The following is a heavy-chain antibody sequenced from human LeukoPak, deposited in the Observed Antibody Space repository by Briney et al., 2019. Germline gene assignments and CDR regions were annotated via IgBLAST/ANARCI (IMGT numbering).Heavy chain of an antibody. CDR2: INADGSTT. D-gene: IGHD6-19*01. CDR3: AKVSSGWPPRFDY. J-gene: IGHJ4*02. V-gene: IGHV3-74*01. Sequence: GGSLRLSCAASGFTFSSYGMHWVRQAPGKGLVWVSRINADGSTTTYADSVKGRFTISRDNSKNTLYLQMNSLRAEDTAVYYCAKVSSGWPPRFDYWGQGTLVTVSS. CDR1: GFTFSSYG.